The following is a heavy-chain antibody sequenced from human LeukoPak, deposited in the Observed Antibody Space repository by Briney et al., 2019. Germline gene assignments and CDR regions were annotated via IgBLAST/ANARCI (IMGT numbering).Heavy chain of an antibody. CDR2: ISSSSSYI. CDR1: GFTFSSYS. J-gene: IGHJ4*02. D-gene: IGHD1-7*01. Sequence: GGSLRLSCAASGFTFSSYSMNWVRQAPGKGLEWVSSISSSSSYIYYADSVKGRFTISRDKAKNSLYLQMNSLRAEDTAVYYCAGSGITGTIDYWGQGTLVTVSS. CDR3: AGSGITGTIDY. V-gene: IGHV3-21*01.